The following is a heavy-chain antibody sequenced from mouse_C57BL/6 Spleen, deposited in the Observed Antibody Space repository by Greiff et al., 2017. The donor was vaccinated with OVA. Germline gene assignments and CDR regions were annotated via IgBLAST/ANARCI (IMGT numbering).Heavy chain of an antibody. V-gene: IGHV1-55*01. CDR3: VITTVVARDWYFDV. D-gene: IGHD1-1*01. CDR2: IYPGSGST. J-gene: IGHJ1*03. CDR1: GYTFTSYW. Sequence: QVQLQQSGAELVKPGASVKMSCKASGYTFTSYWITWVKQRPGQGLEWIGDIYPGSGSTNYNEKFKSKATLTVDTSSSTAYMQLSSLTSEDSAVYYCVITTVVARDWYFDVWGTGTTVTVSS.